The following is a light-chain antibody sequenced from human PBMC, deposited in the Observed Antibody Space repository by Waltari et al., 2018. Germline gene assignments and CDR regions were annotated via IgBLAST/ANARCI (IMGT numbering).Light chain of an antibody. J-gene: IGLJ3*02. CDR1: SSNIGSNY. V-gene: IGLV1-47*01. CDR2: RNN. CDR3: AAWDDSLSGRV. Sequence: QSVLTQPPSASGTPGQRVTISCSGSSSNIGSNYVYWYQQLPGTAPKLLIYRNNRRPSGVPDRCSGSKSGTSASLAISGLRSEDEADYYCAAWDDSLSGRVFGGGTKLTVL.